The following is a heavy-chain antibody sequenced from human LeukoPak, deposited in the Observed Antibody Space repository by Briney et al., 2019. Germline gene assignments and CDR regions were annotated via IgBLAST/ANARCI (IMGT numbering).Heavy chain of an antibody. V-gene: IGHV4-61*02. CDR2: IYTSGST. CDR3: ARARVHYCSSTSCPFDY. Sequence: SQTLSLTCTVSGGSISSGSYYWSWIRQPAGKGLEWIGRIYTSGSTNYNPSLKSRVTITVDTSKNQFSLKLSSVTAADTAVYYCARARVHYCSSTSCPFDYWGQGTLVTVSS. D-gene: IGHD2-2*01. CDR1: GGSISSGSYY. J-gene: IGHJ4*02.